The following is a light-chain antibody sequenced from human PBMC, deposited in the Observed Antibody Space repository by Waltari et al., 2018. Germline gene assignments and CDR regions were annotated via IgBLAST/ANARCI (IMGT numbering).Light chain of an antibody. CDR3: QQFDPSSPVT. V-gene: IGKV1-5*03. CDR2: KTS. CDR1: QSVTW. Sequence: DIQLTQSPSTLAASIGDRITITCRASQSVTWMAWYQQKPGKAPKLLMFKTSFAESGVPLRFRGLGSGTDFSLAINGLQADDFATYFCQQFDPSSPVTFGGGT. J-gene: IGKJ4*01.